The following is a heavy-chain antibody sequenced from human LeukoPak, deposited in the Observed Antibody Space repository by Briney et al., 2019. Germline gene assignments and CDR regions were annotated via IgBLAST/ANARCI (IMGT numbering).Heavy chain of an antibody. Sequence: SVTLSCKASGYTFTDYYIHWVRQAPGQGLEWMGWMDPKSGETNHAQRFQGRAIMTRDPSSTTAYMELSRLRSDDTAVYYCALEVYYSDNSAFDYWGQGTLVTVSS. CDR2: MDPKSGET. CDR3: ALEVYYSDNSAFDY. CDR1: GYTFTDYY. J-gene: IGHJ4*01. V-gene: IGHV1-2*02. D-gene: IGHD4-11*01.